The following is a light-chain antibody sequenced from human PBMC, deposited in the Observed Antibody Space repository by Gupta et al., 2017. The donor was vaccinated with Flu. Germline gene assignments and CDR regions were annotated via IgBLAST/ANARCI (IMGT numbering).Light chain of an antibody. V-gene: IGLV1-40*01. CDR2: GNS. CDR3: QSYDSSLSGSYV. Sequence: QSVLTQPPSVCGDPGQRVTISCTGSSPNIGAGYDVHWYQQLPGTAPKLLIYGNSNRPSGVPDRFSGSKSGTSASLAITGLQAEDEADYYCQSYDSSLSGSYVFGTGTKVTVL. J-gene: IGLJ1*01. CDR1: SPNIGAGYD.